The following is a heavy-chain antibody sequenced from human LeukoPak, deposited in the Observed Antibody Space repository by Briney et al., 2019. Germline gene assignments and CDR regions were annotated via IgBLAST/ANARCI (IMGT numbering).Heavy chain of an antibody. V-gene: IGHV4-39*01. CDR1: GGSISSSSYY. D-gene: IGHD3-10*01. CDR3: ARLLYGSGSYFTRIPYNWFDP. CDR2: IYYSGST. Sequence: SETLSLTCTVSGGSISSSSYYWGWIRQPPGKGLEWIGSIYYSGSTYDNPSLKSRVTISVDTSKNQFSLKLSSVTAADTAVYYCARLLYGSGSYFTRIPYNWFDPWGQGTLVTVSS. J-gene: IGHJ5*02.